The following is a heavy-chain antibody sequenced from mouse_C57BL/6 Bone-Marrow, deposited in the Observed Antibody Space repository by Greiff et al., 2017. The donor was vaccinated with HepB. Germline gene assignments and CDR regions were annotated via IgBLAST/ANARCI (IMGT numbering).Heavy chain of an antibody. V-gene: IGHV1-55*01. J-gene: IGHJ1*03. CDR3: ARSDYYGSSYTRYFDV. CDR1: GYTFTSYW. Sequence: VQLQQPGAELVKPGASVKMSCKASGYTFTSYWITWVKQRPGQGLEWIGDIYPGSGSTNYNEKFKSKATLTVDTSSSTAYMQLSSLTSEDSAVYYCARSDYYGSSYTRYFDVWGTGTTVTVSS. CDR2: IYPGSGST. D-gene: IGHD1-1*01.